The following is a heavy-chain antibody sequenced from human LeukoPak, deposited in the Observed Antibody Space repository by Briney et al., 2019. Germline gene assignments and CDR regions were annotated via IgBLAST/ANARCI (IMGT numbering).Heavy chain of an antibody. D-gene: IGHD3-10*01. V-gene: IGHV3-30*18. CDR2: KSSDESNE. Sequence: PGGSLRLYCAASGFSFSTYAMHWVRQTPDMGLESVALKSSDESNENYAASVKGRFIISRDNSKNTLFLRMNNLTHEDTAVYYCAKGHDTSTWFGTWLDPWGQGTLVTVSS. CDR3: AKGHDTSTWFGTWLDP. CDR1: GFSFSTYA. J-gene: IGHJ5*02.